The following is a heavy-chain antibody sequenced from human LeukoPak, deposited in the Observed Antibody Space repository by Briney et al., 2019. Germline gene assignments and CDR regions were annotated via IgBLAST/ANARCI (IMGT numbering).Heavy chain of an antibody. J-gene: IGHJ4*02. V-gene: IGHV3-30*04. CDR1: GFTFSSYA. Sequence: PGRSLRLSCAASGFTFSSYAMHWVRQAPGKGLEWVAVMSYDGNNEYYADSVKGRFTISRDNSKNTLYLQMNSLRADDTAVYYCAKDQSLHGSYFDSSGYYSGGYFDYWGQGTLVTVSS. CDR2: MSYDGNNE. D-gene: IGHD3-22*01. CDR3: AKDQSLHGSYFDSSGYYSGGYFDY.